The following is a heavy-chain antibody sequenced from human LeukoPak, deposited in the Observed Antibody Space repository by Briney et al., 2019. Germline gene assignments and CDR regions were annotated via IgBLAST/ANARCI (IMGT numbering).Heavy chain of an antibody. CDR1: GGSISSYS. CDR2: INHSGST. Sequence: SETLSLTCTVSGGSISSYSWSWIRQPPGKGLEWIGEINHSGSTNYNPSLKSRVTISVDTSKNQFSLKLSSVTAADTAVYYCARGNIVVVPAAAKYYYDYMDVWGKGTTVTVSS. J-gene: IGHJ6*03. CDR3: ARGNIVVVPAAAKYYYDYMDV. D-gene: IGHD2-2*01. V-gene: IGHV4-34*01.